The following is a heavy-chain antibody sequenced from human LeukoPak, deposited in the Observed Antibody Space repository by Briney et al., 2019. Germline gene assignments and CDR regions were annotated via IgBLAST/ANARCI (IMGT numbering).Heavy chain of an antibody. CDR1: GGSFSGYY. V-gene: IGHV4-34*01. Sequence: SETLSLTCAVYGGSFSGYYWSWIRQPPGKGLEWIGEINHSGSTNYNPSLKSRVTISVDTSKNQFSLKLSSVTAADTAVYYCARGSSRYYGSGSRTPTYSWFDPWGQGTLVTVSS. J-gene: IGHJ5*02. CDR2: INHSGST. D-gene: IGHD3-10*01. CDR3: ARGSSRYYGSGSRTPTYSWFDP.